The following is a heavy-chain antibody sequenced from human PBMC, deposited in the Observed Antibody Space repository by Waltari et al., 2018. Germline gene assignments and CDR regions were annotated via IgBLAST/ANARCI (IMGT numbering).Heavy chain of an antibody. CDR1: GYTFTSYD. CDR3: ARGRSGSLPDY. J-gene: IGHJ4*02. CDR2: RNPNRGNA. Sequence: QVQLVQSGAEVKKPGASVKVSCKASGYTFTSYDINWVRQATGQGLEWMGGRNPNRGNAGYEKKCQGRDTMTRNTSISTAYMELSSLRSEDTAVYYWARGRSGSLPDYWGQGTLVTVSS. D-gene: IGHD5-12*01. V-gene: IGHV1-8*01.